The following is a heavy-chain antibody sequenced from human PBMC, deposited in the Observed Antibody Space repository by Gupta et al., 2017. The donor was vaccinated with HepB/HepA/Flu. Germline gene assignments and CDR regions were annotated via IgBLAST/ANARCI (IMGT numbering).Heavy chain of an antibody. CDR3: AKSGELKQYIDGWGNWFDP. Sequence: QLQLQESGPGLVKPSETLSLTCTVSGASTSRSNSYWAWIRQPPGKGLEWIGSIYYGGSTYYNPYLKSRGSISVDASKKQFSLKLTSVTAADTDVYYCAKSGELKQYIDGWGNWFDPWGQGTLVNVSS. CDR2: IYYGGST. V-gene: IGHV4-39*01. CDR1: GASTSRSNSY. D-gene: IGHD5-18*01. J-gene: IGHJ5*02.